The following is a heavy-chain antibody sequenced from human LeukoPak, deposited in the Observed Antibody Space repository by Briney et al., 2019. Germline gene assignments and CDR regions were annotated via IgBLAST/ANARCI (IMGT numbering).Heavy chain of an antibody. CDR3: ARAQAVAARGVGAFDI. J-gene: IGHJ3*02. D-gene: IGHD6-19*01. CDR1: GFTFSYYG. CDR2: INWNGGST. V-gene: IGHV3-20*04. Sequence: PGGSLRLSCAASGFTFSYYGFHWVRQAPGKGLEWVSGINWNGGSTDYADSVKGRFTISRDNGKNSLYLQMNSLRAEDTAVYYCARAQAVAARGVGAFDIWGQGTMVTVSS.